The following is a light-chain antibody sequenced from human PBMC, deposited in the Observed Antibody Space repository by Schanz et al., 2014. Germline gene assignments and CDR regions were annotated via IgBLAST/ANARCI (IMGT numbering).Light chain of an antibody. J-gene: IGKJ1*01. CDR2: GAS. Sequence: EIVLTQSPGTLSLSPGERATFSCRASHSVSTNLAWYQQKPGQAPRLLIYGASTRATGIPARFSGSGSGTEFTLTISSLQAEDVAVYYCQQYYGPPAFGQGTKVEI. CDR3: QQYYGPPA. V-gene: IGKV3-15*01. CDR1: HSVSTN.